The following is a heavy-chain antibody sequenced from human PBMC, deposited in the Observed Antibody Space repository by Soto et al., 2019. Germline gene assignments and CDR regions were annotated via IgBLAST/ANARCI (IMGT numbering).Heavy chain of an antibody. CDR2: IIPIFGTA. V-gene: IGHV1-69*13. D-gene: IGHD4-17*01. CDR1: GGTFSSYA. CDR3: ASIYGDYESYYFDY. Sequence: SVKVSCKASGGTFSSYAISWVRQAPGQGLEWMGGIIPIFGTANYAQKFQGRVTITADESTSTAYMELSSLRSEDTAVYYCASIYGDYESYYFDYWGQGTLVTVSS. J-gene: IGHJ4*02.